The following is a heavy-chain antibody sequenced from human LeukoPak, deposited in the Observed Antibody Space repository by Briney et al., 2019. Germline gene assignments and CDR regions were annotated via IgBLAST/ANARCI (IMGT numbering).Heavy chain of an antibody. Sequence: KTSETLSLTCTVSGGSISSGDYYWSWLRQPPGKGLVWSGYIYYSGSTNYNPSLKSRVTISVDTSKNQFSLRLSSVTAADTAVYYCARAPYYYDNTGYSYYFDYWGQGTLVTVSS. D-gene: IGHD3-22*01. CDR3: ARAPYYYDNTGYSYYFDY. CDR2: IYYSGST. J-gene: IGHJ4*02. V-gene: IGHV4-61*08. CDR1: GGSISSGDYY.